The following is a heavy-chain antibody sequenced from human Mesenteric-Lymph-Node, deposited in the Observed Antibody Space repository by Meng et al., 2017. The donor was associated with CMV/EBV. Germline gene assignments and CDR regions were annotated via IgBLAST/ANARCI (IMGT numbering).Heavy chain of an antibody. D-gene: IGHD3-10*01. J-gene: IGHJ5*02. CDR2: IYYSGST. Sequence: QLQLQESGPGLVKPSETLSLTCNVSGGSISSSGYYWGWIRQPPGKGLEWIGSIYYSGSTYYNPSLKSRVTISVDTSKNQFSLKLSSVTAADTAVYYCARPHYYGSGSSPWFDPWGQGTLVTVSS. V-gene: IGHV4-39*01. CDR3: ARPHYYGSGSSPWFDP. CDR1: GGSISSSGYY.